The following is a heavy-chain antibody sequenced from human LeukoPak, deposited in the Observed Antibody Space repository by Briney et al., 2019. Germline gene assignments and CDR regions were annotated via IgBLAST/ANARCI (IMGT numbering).Heavy chain of an antibody. Sequence: SETLSLTCTVSGGPISSYYWIWLRQPPGKGLEWIGYIYYSGSTNCNPSLKRRVAISVDTSKNQFSLKLSSVTGADTAVYYCTAAGNRPYYFDYWGQGTVVSVSS. CDR3: TAAGNRPYYFDY. D-gene: IGHD6-13*01. V-gene: IGHV4-59*12. CDR2: IYYSGST. CDR1: GGPISSYY. J-gene: IGHJ4*02.